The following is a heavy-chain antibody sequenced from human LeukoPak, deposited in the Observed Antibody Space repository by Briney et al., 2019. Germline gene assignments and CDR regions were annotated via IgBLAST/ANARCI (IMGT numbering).Heavy chain of an antibody. D-gene: IGHD6-13*01. J-gene: IGHJ6*02. CDR2: ISAYNGNT. Sequence: GASVKVSCKASGYTFTSYGISWVRQAPGQGLEWMGWISAYNGNTNYAQKLQGRVTMTTDTSTSTAYMELRSLRSDDTAVYYCARDLGDSSSWYGVSMDVWGQGTTVTVSS. V-gene: IGHV1-18*01. CDR3: ARDLGDSSSWYGVSMDV. CDR1: GYTFTSYG.